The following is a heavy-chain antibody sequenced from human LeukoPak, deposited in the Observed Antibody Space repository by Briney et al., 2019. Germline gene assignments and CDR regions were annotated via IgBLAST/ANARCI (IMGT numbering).Heavy chain of an antibody. V-gene: IGHV3-23*01. CDR2: FSATDGSA. Sequence: PGGSLRLSCAVSGFTVSSYGMTWVRQAPGKGLEWVSAFSATDGSAQYAESVKGRFPISRDNSKNSLYLQMNSLRDEDTAVYYCAKARIVAAGTGAFDVWGQGTMVTVSS. CDR1: GFTVSSYG. J-gene: IGHJ3*01. CDR3: AKARIVAAGTGAFDV. D-gene: IGHD6-13*01.